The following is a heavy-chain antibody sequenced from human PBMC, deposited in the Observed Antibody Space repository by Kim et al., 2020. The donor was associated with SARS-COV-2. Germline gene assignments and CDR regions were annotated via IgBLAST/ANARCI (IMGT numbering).Heavy chain of an antibody. D-gene: IGHD2-2*01. Sequence: SVKVSCKASGGTFSSYAISWVRQAPGQGLEWMGRIIPILGIANYAQKFQGRVTITADKSTSTAYMELSSLRSEDTAVYYCARARYCSSTSCLNIDYWGQGTLVTVSS. V-gene: IGHV1-69*04. CDR2: IIPILGIA. CDR1: GGTFSSYA. CDR3: ARARYCSSTSCLNIDY. J-gene: IGHJ4*02.